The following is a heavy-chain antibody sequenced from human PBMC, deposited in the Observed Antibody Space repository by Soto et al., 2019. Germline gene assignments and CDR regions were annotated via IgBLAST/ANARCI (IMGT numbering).Heavy chain of an antibody. CDR1: GFTFNRYW. D-gene: IGHD6-6*01. CDR2: IKQDGNER. CDR3: TRTISALPGDDY. V-gene: IGHV3-7*01. Sequence: EVQLVESGGGLVQPGGSLRLSCAASGFTFNRYWMGWVRQAPGKWPEWLANIKQDGNERYYVDSVKGRFTISRDNFKNSVYLQMNSLRADDTAVYYCTRTISALPGDDYWGQGTLVTVSS. J-gene: IGHJ4*02.